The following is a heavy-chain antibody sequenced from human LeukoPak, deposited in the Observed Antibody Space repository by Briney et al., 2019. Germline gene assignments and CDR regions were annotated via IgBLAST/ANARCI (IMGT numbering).Heavy chain of an antibody. CDR3: ATNAATGIIDY. CDR2: IKQDGSEI. D-gene: IGHD6-13*01. Sequence: PGGSLRLSCATSGFTFSGYWMSWVRQAPGKGLEWVANIKQDGSEIYYVDSVKGRFTISRDNAKNSLYLQMNSLRAEDTAVYYCATNAATGIIDYWGQGILVIVSS. CDR1: GFTFSGYW. V-gene: IGHV3-7*01. J-gene: IGHJ4*02.